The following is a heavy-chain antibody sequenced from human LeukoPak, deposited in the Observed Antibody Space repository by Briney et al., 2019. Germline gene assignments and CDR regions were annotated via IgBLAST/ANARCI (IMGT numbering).Heavy chain of an antibody. Sequence: ASVKVSCKASGGTFSSYAISWVRQAPGQGLEWMGGIIPIFGTANYAQKFQGRVTITADKSTSTAYMELSSLRSDDTAVYYCARDDYDSNDSWFDPWGQGTLVTVSS. CDR3: ARDDYDSNDSWFDP. D-gene: IGHD3-22*01. J-gene: IGHJ5*02. CDR2: IIPIFGTA. CDR1: GGTFSSYA. V-gene: IGHV1-69*06.